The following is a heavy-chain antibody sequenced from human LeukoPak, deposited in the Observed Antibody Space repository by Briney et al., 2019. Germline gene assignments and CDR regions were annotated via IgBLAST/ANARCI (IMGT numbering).Heavy chain of an antibody. CDR1: GYTFTSYD. J-gene: IGHJ3*02. D-gene: IGHD3-22*01. V-gene: IGHV1-8*03. CDR3: ARVSMIVVVDAFDI. CDR2: MNPNSGNT. Sequence: ASVKVSCKASGYTFTSYDINWVRQATGQGLEWMGWMNPNSGNTGYAQKFQGRVTITRNTSISTAYMELSSLRSEDTAVYYCARVSMIVVVDAFDIWGQGTMVTVSS.